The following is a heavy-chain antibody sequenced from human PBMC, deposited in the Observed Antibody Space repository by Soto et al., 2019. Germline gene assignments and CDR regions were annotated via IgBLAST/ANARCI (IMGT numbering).Heavy chain of an antibody. J-gene: IGHJ4*02. V-gene: IGHV4-31*03. CDR3: ARGRGYSYGPYYFDY. Sequence: QVPLQESGPGLVKPSQTLSLTCTVSGGSISSEGYYWSWFRQLPGKGLEWIGDIYYSGTTYHNPSLRSRLTISGDASKNQFSLKLSSVTAADTALYYCARGRGYSYGPYYFDYWGQGPLVTVSS. CDR2: IYYSGTT. CDR1: GGSISSEGYY. D-gene: IGHD5-18*01.